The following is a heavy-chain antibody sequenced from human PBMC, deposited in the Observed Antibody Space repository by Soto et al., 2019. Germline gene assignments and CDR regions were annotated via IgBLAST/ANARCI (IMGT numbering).Heavy chain of an antibody. CDR2: ISSSSSYI. Sequence: EVQLVESGGGLVKPGGSLRLSCAASGFTFSSYSMNWVRQAPGKGLEWVSSISSSSSYIYYADSVKGRFTISRDNAKNSLYLQMNGLRAEDTAVYYCASQPEARDLGFLGETYYYGMDVWGQGTTVTVSS. CDR3: ASQPEARDLGFLGETYYYGMDV. V-gene: IGHV3-21*01. CDR1: GFTFSSYS. J-gene: IGHJ6*02. D-gene: IGHD3-16*01.